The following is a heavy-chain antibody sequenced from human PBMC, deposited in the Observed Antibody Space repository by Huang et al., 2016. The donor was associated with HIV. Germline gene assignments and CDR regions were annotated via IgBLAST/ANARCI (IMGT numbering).Heavy chain of an antibody. D-gene: IGHD3-22*01. V-gene: IGHV4-39*01. CDR2: IHYMGST. J-gene: IGHJ2*01. Sequence: QLQLQESGPGLVKPSETLSLTCNVSGGSISSSTYYWGWIRQPPGKGLEWIGSIHYMGSTYYKRSLKRRVTIAVDTAKNQFSLKVSSVTAADTAVYYCARATDYYDSSGYPYWYFDLWGRGTLVTVSS. CDR1: GGSISSSTYY. CDR3: ARATDYYDSSGYPYWYFDL.